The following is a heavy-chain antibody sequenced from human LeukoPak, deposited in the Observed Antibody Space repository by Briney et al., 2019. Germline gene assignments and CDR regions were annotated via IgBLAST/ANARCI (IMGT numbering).Heavy chain of an antibody. D-gene: IGHD6-19*01. CDR1: GGSISSSSYY. CDR3: ARHLSSYYFGY. J-gene: IGHJ4*02. CDR2: IYYSGST. V-gene: IGHV4-39*01. Sequence: SETLSLTCTVSGGSISSSSYYWGWIRQPPGKGLEWIGSIYYSGSTYYNPSLKSRVTISVDTSKNQFSLKLSSVTAADTAVYYCARHLSSYYFGYWGQGTLVTVSS.